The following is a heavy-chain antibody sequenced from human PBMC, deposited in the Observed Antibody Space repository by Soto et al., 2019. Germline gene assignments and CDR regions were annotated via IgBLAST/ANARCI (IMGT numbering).Heavy chain of an antibody. CDR1: GFTFSSYW. V-gene: IGHV3-7*01. D-gene: IGHD1-26*01. Sequence: GGSLRLSCAASGFTFSSYWMSWVRQAPGKGLEWVANIKQDGSEKYYVDSVKGRFTISRDNAKNSLYLQMNSLRAEDTAVYYCARRGGELLSPYYFDYWGQGTLVNVSS. CDR3: ARRGGELLSPYYFDY. J-gene: IGHJ4*02. CDR2: IKQDGSEK.